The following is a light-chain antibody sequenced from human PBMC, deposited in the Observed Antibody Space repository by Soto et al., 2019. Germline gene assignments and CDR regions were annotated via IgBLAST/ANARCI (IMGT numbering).Light chain of an antibody. CDR1: SSDVGSYNL. Sequence: QSALTQPASVSGSPGQSITISCTGTSSDVGSYNLVSWYQQHPGKAPKLMIYEDSKRPSGVPNRFSGFKSGNTASLTISGLQAEDEADYYCCSYAGSSTWVFGGGTKLTVL. V-gene: IGLV2-23*01. J-gene: IGLJ3*02. CDR2: EDS. CDR3: CSYAGSSTWV.